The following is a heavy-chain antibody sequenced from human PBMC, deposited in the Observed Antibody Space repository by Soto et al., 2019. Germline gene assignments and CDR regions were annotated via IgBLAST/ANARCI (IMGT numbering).Heavy chain of an antibody. V-gene: IGHV4-39*01. D-gene: IGHD6-25*01. CDR2: IYYSGST. J-gene: IGHJ4*02. CDR1: RGSISSGTNY. Sequence: SVTLSLTCTVSRGSISSGTNYWAWMRQPPGKGLEWIANIYYSGSTFYNPSLKSRVTISLDTSKNQFSLKLRYVTAADTAVYYCARHEAGWYFDSWGQGTLVTV. CDR3: ARHEAGWYFDS.